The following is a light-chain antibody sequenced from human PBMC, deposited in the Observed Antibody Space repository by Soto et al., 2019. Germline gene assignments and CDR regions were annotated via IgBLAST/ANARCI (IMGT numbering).Light chain of an antibody. CDR2: QDS. CDR3: QAWDSSTRVV. Sequence: SYELTQPPSVSVSPGQTASITCSGDKLGDKYACWYQQKPGQSPVLVIYQDSKRPSGIPERFSGSNSGNTATLTISGTQGMDEADYYCQAWDSSTRVVFGGGTKRTVL. CDR1: KLGDKY. V-gene: IGLV3-1*01. J-gene: IGLJ2*01.